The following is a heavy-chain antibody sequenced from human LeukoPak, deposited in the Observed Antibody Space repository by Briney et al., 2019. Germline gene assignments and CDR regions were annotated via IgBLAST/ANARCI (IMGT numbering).Heavy chain of an antibody. CDR3: AKDQLNRFCSGGSCSTTHDY. Sequence: PGGPLRLSCAASGFTFDDYAMHWVRQAPGKGLEWVSGISWSSGSIGYADSVKGRFTISRDNSKNTLYLQMNSLRAEDTAIYYCAKDQLNRFCSGGSCSTTHDYWGQGTLVTVSS. D-gene: IGHD2-15*01. V-gene: IGHV3-9*01. J-gene: IGHJ4*02. CDR1: GFTFDDYA. CDR2: ISWSSGSI.